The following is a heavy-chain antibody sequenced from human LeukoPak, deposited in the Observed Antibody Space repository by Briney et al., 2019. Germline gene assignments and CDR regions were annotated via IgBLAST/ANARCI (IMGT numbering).Heavy chain of an antibody. CDR3: AKDYYYGSGTTVPYFDY. CDR2: ISWNSGSI. V-gene: IGHV3-9*01. J-gene: IGHJ4*02. Sequence: GGSLRLSCAASGFTFSDYYMSWIRQAPGKGLEWVSGISWNSGSIGYADSVKGRFTISRDNAKNSLYLQMNSLRAEDTALYYCAKDYYYGSGTTVPYFDYWGQGTLVTVSS. D-gene: IGHD3-10*01. CDR1: GFTFSDYY.